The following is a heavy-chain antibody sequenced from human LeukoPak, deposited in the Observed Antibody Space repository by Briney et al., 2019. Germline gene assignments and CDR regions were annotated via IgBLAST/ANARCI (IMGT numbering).Heavy chain of an antibody. D-gene: IGHD3-16*02. CDR1: GYSFTNYA. CDR2: IHPSTGNP. J-gene: IGHJ4*02. Sequence: ASVKVSCKASGYSFTNYAMNWVRQAPGQGLEWMGWIHPSTGNPTYAQGFTGRFVFSLDTSVSTTYLQISSLKAEDTAVYFCARAFQSLGGSSLPDYWGQGTLLTVSS. V-gene: IGHV7-4-1*02. CDR3: ARAFQSLGGSSLPDY.